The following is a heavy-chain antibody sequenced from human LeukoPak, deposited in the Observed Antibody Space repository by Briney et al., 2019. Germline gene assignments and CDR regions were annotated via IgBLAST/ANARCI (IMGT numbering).Heavy chain of an antibody. D-gene: IGHD3-22*01. J-gene: IGHJ3*02. V-gene: IGHV1-46*01. Sequence: ASVKVSCKASGGTFSSYAISWVRQAPGQGLEWMGIINPSGGSTSYAQKFQGRVTMTRDTSTSTVYMELSSLRSEDTAVYYCARGRVTMIVVVTRDAFDIWGQGTMVTVSS. CDR2: INPSGGST. CDR1: GGTFSSYA. CDR3: ARGRVTMIVVVTRDAFDI.